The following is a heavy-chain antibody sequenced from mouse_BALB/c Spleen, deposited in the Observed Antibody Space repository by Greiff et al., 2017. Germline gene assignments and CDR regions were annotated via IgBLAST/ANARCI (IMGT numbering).Heavy chain of an antibody. CDR1: GYTFTDYY. V-gene: IGHV1-77*01. Sequence: QVQLQQSGAELARPGASVKLSCKASGYTFTDYYINWVKQRTGQGLEWIGEIYPGSGNTYYNEKFKGKATLTADKSSSTAYMQLSSLTSEDSAVYFCASITTVVAGMDYWGQGTSVTVSS. D-gene: IGHD1-1*01. CDR2: IYPGSGNT. J-gene: IGHJ4*01. CDR3: ASITTVVAGMDY.